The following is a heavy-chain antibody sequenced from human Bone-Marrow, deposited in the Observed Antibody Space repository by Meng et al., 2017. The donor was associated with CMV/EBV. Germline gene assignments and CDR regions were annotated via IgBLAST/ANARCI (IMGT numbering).Heavy chain of an antibody. CDR3: ARNKHGFESFSDH. J-gene: IGHJ4*02. CDR1: GGTFSDYT. V-gene: IGHV1-69*02. Sequence: SVKVSCKASGGTFSDYTLSWVRQAPGQGLEWMGRIMPILGITDYAQKFKGRVTITADDSATTAYMFLNSLRSEDTAVYYCARNKHGFESFSDHWGQGTLVTVSS. CDR2: IMPILGIT. D-gene: IGHD3-10*01.